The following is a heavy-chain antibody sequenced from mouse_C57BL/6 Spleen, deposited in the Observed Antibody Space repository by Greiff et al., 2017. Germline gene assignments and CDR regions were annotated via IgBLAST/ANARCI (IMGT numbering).Heavy chain of an antibody. CDR1: GYTFTSYW. CDR3: TRSVLETGTSDY. Sequence: EVKLVESGTVLARPGASVKMSCKTSGYTFTSYWMHWVKQRPGQGLEWIGAIYPGNSDTSYNQKFKGKAKLTAVTSASTAYMELSSLTNEDSAVYYCTRSVLETGTSDYWGQGTTLTVSS. CDR2: IYPGNSDT. J-gene: IGHJ2*01. D-gene: IGHD4-1*01. V-gene: IGHV1-5*01.